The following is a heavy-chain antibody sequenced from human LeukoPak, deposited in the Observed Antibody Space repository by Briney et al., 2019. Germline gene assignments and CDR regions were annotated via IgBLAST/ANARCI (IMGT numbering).Heavy chain of an antibody. CDR1: GATFSTYP. D-gene: IGHD3-16*01. CDR2: IIPILGMA. CDR3: AREGFGEWEQLPFVH. V-gene: IGHV1-69*04. Sequence: VKVSCKSSGATFSTYPIAWVRQAPGQGLEWMGRIIPILGMANYAQEFQGRVTLTAEESTSTAYMDLSSLTSEDTAVYYCAREGFGEWEQLPFVHWGQGTLVSVSS. J-gene: IGHJ4*02.